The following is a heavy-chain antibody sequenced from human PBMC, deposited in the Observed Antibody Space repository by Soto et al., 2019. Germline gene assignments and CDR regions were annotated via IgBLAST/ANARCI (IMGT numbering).Heavy chain of an antibody. CDR2: INPNSGGT. V-gene: IGHV1-2*04. J-gene: IGHJ3*02. CDR1: GYTFTGYY. CDR3: ARDSQSGGYTGVGAFDI. D-gene: IGHD3-16*02. Sequence: ASVKVSCKASGYTFTGYYMHWVRQAPGQGLEWMGWINPNSGGTNYAQKFQGWVTMTRDTSISTAYMELSRLRSDDTAVYYCARDSQSGGYTGVGAFDIWGQGTLVTVSS.